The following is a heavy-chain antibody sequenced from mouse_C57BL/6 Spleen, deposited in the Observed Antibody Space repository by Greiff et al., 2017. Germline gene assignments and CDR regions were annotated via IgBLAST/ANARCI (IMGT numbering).Heavy chain of an antibody. Sequence: VKLQESGAELVKPGASVKLSCKASGYTFTTYTMHWVKQRPGPGLEWIGGFYPGSGSIKYNEKFKGKATLTADKSSSTVYMELSSLTSEDSAVYCCARHEGDYYGRSYWFAYWGQGTLVTVSA. CDR2: FYPGSGSI. V-gene: IGHV1-62-2*01. J-gene: IGHJ3*01. CDR1: GYTFTTYT. D-gene: IGHD1-1*01. CDR3: ARHEGDYYGRSYWFAY.